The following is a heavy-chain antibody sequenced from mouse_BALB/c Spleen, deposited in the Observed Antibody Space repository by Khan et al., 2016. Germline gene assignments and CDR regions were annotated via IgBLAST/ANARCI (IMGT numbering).Heavy chain of an antibody. CDR1: GFNIKDTY. V-gene: IGHV14-3*02. CDR3: ARSPCDYVVGFAS. CDR2: IETANGNT. Sequence: VQLKQSGAELVKPGASVKLSCTASGFNIKDTYMHWVKQRPEQGLEWIGRIETANGNTKYDPKFQGKVTITADTSSNTDYLQISSLTSEDTAVSYFARSPCDYVVGFASWGHWTLVTVSA. J-gene: IGHJ3*01. D-gene: IGHD2-4*01.